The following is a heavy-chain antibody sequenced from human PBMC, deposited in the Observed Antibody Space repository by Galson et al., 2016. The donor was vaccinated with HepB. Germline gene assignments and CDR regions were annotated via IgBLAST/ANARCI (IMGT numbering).Heavy chain of an antibody. J-gene: IGHJ5*02. CDR2: ISDTDYT. CDR1: GGSINNYY. V-gene: IGHV4-59*01. Sequence: SETLSLTCTVSGGSINNYYWGWIRQPPGKGLEWIGFISDTDYTNYNPSLKSRVTISVDTSKNHFSLELTSVTAADTALYYCTRFQMTTTYAFDPWGQGTLVTVSS. CDR3: TRFQMTTTYAFDP. D-gene: IGHD4-17*01.